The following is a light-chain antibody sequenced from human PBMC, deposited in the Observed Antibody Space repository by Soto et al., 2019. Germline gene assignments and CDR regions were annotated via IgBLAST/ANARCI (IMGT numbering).Light chain of an antibody. CDR3: QQYGSSLT. J-gene: IGKJ1*01. CDR1: QSVSSSY. V-gene: IGKV3-20*01. Sequence: EIVLTQSPGTLSFSPWERATLXCRASQSVSSSYLAWYQLKPGQAPRLLISGASTRATGIPDRFRGSGSGTDFTLTISRLEPEDFAVYWCQQYGSSLTFGQGTKVDIK. CDR2: GAS.